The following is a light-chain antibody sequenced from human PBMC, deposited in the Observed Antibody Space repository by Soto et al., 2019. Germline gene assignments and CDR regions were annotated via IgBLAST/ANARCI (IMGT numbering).Light chain of an antibody. V-gene: IGLV2-14*01. CDR3: SSYTTSSTRV. CDR2: EVS. CDR1: SSDVGFYNY. Sequence: QSALTQPASVSGSPGQSIAISCTGSSSDVGFYNYVSWYQQHPGEVPKLIIFEVSNRPSGVSNRFSGSKSGNTASLTISGLPAEEGASYYCSSYTTSSTRVFGTGTKLTVL. J-gene: IGLJ1*01.